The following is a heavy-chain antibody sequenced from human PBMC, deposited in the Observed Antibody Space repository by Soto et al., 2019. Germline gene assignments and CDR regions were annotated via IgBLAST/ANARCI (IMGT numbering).Heavy chain of an antibody. D-gene: IGHD6-19*01. CDR2: IIPIFGTA. CDR1: GGTFSSYA. Sequence: QVQLVQSGAEVKKPGSSVKVSCKASGGTFSSYAISWVRQAPGQGLEWMGGIIPIFGTANYAQKFQGRVTITADESTSTAYMELSSLRSEDAAVYYCARVCPSGHSSGYNLNCYWGQGTLVTVSS. CDR3: ARVCPSGHSSGYNLNCY. V-gene: IGHV1-69*01. J-gene: IGHJ4*02.